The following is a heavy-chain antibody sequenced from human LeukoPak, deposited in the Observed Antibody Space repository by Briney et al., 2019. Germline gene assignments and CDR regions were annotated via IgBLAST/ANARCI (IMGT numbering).Heavy chain of an antibody. CDR1: GFTFSSYS. V-gene: IGHV3-21*01. D-gene: IGHD4-11*01. CDR3: ARVDYSNPRDYYYGMDV. CDR2: ISSSSSYI. J-gene: IGHJ6*02. Sequence: GGSLRLSCAASGFTFSSYSMNWVRQAPRKGLEWVSSISSSSSYIYYADSVKGRFTISRDNAKNSLYLQMNSLRAEDTAVYYCARVDYSNPRDYYYGMDVWGQGTTVTVSS.